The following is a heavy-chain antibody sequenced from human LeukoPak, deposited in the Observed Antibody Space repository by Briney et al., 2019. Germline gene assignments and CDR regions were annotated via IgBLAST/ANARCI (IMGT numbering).Heavy chain of an antibody. CDR1: GGSISSGSYY. D-gene: IGHD5-24*01. J-gene: IGHJ3*02. CDR2: IYTSGST. Sequence: SQTLSLTCTVSGGSISSGSYYWSWIRQPAGKGLEWIGRIYTSGSTNYNPSLKSRVTISVDTSKNQFSLKLSSVTAADTAVYYWARDTRIDGYKPLGLAFDIWGQGTMVTVSS. CDR3: ARDTRIDGYKPLGLAFDI. V-gene: IGHV4-61*02.